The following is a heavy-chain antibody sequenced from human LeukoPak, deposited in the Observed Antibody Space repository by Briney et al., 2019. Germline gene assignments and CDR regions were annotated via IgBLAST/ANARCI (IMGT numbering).Heavy chain of an antibody. CDR1: GFTFSSYA. CDR3: AKSTSWGIAAAGGY. D-gene: IGHD6-13*01. V-gene: IGHV3-23*01. J-gene: IGHJ4*02. Sequence: GGSLRLSCAASGFTFSSYAMSWVRQAPGKGLEWVSAISGSGGSTYYADSVKGRFTIPRDNSKNTLYLQMNSLRAEDTAVYYCAKSTSWGIAAAGGYWGQGTLVTVSS. CDR2: ISGSGGST.